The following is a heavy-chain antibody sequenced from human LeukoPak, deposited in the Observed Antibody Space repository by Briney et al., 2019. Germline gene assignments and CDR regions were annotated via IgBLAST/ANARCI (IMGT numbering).Heavy chain of an antibody. V-gene: IGHV4-59*01. Sequence: PSETLSLTYTVSGGSISSYYWSWVRQPPGKGLEWIGFVYYTGSTNYSPSLKSRVTISVDTSKNQFSLKLRSVTAADTAVYYCARISSSNWYNERGAFDVWGQGTMVTVSS. CDR1: GGSISSYY. J-gene: IGHJ3*01. CDR3: ARISSSNWYNERGAFDV. D-gene: IGHD6-13*01. CDR2: VYYTGST.